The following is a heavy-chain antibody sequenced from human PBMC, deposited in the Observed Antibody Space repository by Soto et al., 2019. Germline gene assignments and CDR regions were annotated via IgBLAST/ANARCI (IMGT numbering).Heavy chain of an antibody. CDR2: ISGSGGIT. J-gene: IGHJ3*01. Sequence: PGVSLRLSCAASGFTFSNYAMSWVRQAPGEGLEWVSAISGSGGITFYADSVKARFINSTDNSRNTLYLQMNSLRAEDTAVYSCANRAVAESGRSSASCFFIAFEVWGHETLGT. V-gene: IGHV3-23*01. CDR1: GFTFSNYA. D-gene: IGHD2-2*01. CDR3: ANRAVAESGRSSASCFFIAFEV.